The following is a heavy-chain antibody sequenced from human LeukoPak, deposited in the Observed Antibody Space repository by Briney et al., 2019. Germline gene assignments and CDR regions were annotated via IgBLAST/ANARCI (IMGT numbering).Heavy chain of an antibody. CDR1: GFTVSSNY. CDR3: ARDRYYAVGVLDY. D-gene: IGHD3-10*01. Sequence: SGGSLRLSCAASGFTVSSNYMSWVRQAPGKGLEWVSVIYSGGSTYYADSVKGRFTISRDNSKNTLYLQMNSLRAEDTAVYYCARDRYYAVGVLDYWGQGTLVTVSS. V-gene: IGHV3-53*01. J-gene: IGHJ4*02. CDR2: IYSGGST.